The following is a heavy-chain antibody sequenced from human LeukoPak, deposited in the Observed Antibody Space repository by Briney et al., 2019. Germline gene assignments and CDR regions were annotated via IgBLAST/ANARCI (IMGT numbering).Heavy chain of an antibody. CDR3: AKSAGSYYDSSGTSIDY. J-gene: IGHJ4*02. CDR1: GFTFDDYA. Sequence: SLRLSCAASGFTFDDYAMHWVRQAPGKGLEWVSGISWNSGSIGYADSVKGRFTISRDNAKNSLYLQMNSLRAEDMALYYCAKSAGSYYDSSGTSIDYWGQGTLVTVSS. D-gene: IGHD3-22*01. CDR2: ISWNSGSI. V-gene: IGHV3-9*03.